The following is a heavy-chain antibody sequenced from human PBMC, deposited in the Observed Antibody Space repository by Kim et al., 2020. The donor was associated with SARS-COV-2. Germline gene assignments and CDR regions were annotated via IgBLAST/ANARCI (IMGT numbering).Heavy chain of an antibody. V-gene: IGHV4-31*03. CDR3: ARGQPLDY. CDR1: GGSIRSGGKF. D-gene: IGHD2-2*01. CDR2: ISYSGNS. Sequence: SETLSLTCSVSGGSIRSGGKFWTWIRQHRAKGLEWIGYISYSGNSHYSPSLRSRVSISLQTSENQFSLELTSVTAADTAVYYCARGQPLDYWGQGILVTVSS. J-gene: IGHJ4*02.